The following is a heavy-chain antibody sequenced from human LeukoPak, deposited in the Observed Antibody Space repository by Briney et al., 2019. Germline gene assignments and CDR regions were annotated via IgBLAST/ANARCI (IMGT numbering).Heavy chain of an antibody. D-gene: IGHD2-15*01. CDR3: GRFGYVAAVDS. CDR2: IEPAGSAT. V-gene: IGHV3-7*01. CDR1: GFTFRSYW. Sequence: GGFLRLSCTASGFTFRSYWMTWVRQAPGQGLEWVANIEPAGSATYYVDSVKGRFTISRDNAKNLLYLQMNSLRAEDSAVYHCGRFGYVAAVDSWGQGALVTVSS. J-gene: IGHJ4*02.